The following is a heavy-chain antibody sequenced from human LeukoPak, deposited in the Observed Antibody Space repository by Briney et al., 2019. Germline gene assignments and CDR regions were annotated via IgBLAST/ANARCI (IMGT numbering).Heavy chain of an antibody. D-gene: IGHD3-22*01. Sequence: GGSLRLSCAASGFTFSDYYMSWIRQAPGKGLEWVSYISSSGSTIYYADSVKGRFTISRDNAKNSLYLQMNSLRAEDTAVYYCASTAVDSSGYYGYGMDVWGQGPRSPSP. J-gene: IGHJ6*02. CDR3: ASTAVDSSGYYGYGMDV. CDR2: ISSSGSTI. V-gene: IGHV3-11*01. CDR1: GFTFSDYY.